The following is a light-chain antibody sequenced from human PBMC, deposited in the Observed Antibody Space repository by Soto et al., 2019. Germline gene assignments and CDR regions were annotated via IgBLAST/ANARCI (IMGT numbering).Light chain of an antibody. V-gene: IGLV2-14*01. CDR3: ASYTSSSTSVI. Sequence: QSVLTQPASVSGSPGQSITISCTGTSSDVGGYKYVSWYQQHPDKAPKLIIFEVSNRPSGISSRFSGSKSGNTASLTISGLQAEDEPDYYCASYTSSSTSVIFGRGTKVTVL. CDR1: SSDVGGYKY. J-gene: IGLJ2*01. CDR2: EVS.